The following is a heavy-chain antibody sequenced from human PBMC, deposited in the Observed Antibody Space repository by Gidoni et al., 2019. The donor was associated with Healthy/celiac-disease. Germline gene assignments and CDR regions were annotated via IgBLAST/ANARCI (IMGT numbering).Heavy chain of an antibody. V-gene: IGHV1-69*01. D-gene: IGHD6-6*01. Sequence: QVQPVQSGAVVKKPGSSVKVPCKASGGLFSSYAISWVRQPPGQGLEWMGGIIPIVGTANYAQKFQGRVTITADESTNTAYMELSSLRSEDTAVYYCARTSIAARPFYFDYWGQGTLVTVSS. CDR2: IIPIVGTA. CDR1: GGLFSSYA. CDR3: ARTSIAARPFYFDY. J-gene: IGHJ4*02.